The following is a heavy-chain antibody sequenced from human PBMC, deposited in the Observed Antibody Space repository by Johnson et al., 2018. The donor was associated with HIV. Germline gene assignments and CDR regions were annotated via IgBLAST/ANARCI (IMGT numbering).Heavy chain of an antibody. CDR1: GFTFSDYY. V-gene: IGHV3-30*02. J-gene: IGHJ3*02. Sequence: QVQLVESGGGLVQPGGSLRLSCAASGFTFSDYYMSWIRQAPGKGLEWVAVMWYDGSNKYYADSVKGRFTISRDNSKNTLYLQMNSLRAEDTAVYYCAKDLRWEDAFDIWGQGTMVTVSS. D-gene: IGHD1-26*01. CDR2: MWYDGSNK. CDR3: AKDLRWEDAFDI.